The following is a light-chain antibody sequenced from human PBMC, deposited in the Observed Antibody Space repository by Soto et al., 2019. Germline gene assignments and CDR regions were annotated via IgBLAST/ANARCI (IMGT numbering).Light chain of an antibody. CDR3: SSYTSSTSLDV. Sequence: QSVLTQPASVSGSPGQSITISCTGTSSNVGGYNYVSWYQQHPGKARKHMIYEVINRPSGVSIRFSGSKSGNTASLTISGLQAEDAADSYCSSYTSSTSLDVFGTGTKVTVL. CDR2: EVI. CDR1: SSNVGGYNY. J-gene: IGLJ1*01. V-gene: IGLV2-14*01.